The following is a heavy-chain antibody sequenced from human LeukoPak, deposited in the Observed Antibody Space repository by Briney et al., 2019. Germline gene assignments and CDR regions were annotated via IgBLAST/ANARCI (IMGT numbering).Heavy chain of an antibody. V-gene: IGHV4-4*02. CDR2: IYHSGST. Sequence: SETLSLTCAVSGGSISSSNWWSWVRQPPGKGLEWIGEIYHSGSTNYNPSLKSRVTISVDKSKDQFSLKLSSVTAADTAVYYCARGRGTMVRGVIITFDYWGQGTLVTVSS. J-gene: IGHJ4*02. CDR3: ARGRGTMVRGVIITFDY. D-gene: IGHD3-10*01. CDR1: GGSISSSNW.